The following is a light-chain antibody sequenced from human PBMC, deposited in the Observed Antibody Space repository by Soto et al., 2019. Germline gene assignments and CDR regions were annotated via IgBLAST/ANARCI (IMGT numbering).Light chain of an antibody. CDR2: EGS. V-gene: IGLV2-23*01. J-gene: IGLJ2*01. Sequence: QSVLTQPASVSGSPGQSITISCTGTSSDVGGYNLVSWYQQHPGKAPKLMIYEGSKRPSGVSNRFSGSKSGNTASLTISGLQAEDEADYYCCSYTDPSTSVVFGGGTKVTVL. CDR3: CSYTDPSTSVV. CDR1: SSDVGGYNL.